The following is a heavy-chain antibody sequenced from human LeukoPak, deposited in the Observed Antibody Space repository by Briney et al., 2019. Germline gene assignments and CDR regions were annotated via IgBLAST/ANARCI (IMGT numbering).Heavy chain of an antibody. D-gene: IGHD2-15*01. Sequence: PGRSLRLSCAASGFTFDDYAMHWVRQAPGKGLEWVSGISWNSGSIGYADSVKGRFTISRDNAKNSLYLQMNSLRAEDTAVYYCAKDSGRTAKSLFDPWGQGTLVTVSS. V-gene: IGHV3-9*01. CDR2: ISWNSGSI. CDR1: GFTFDDYA. J-gene: IGHJ5*02. CDR3: AKDSGRTAKSLFDP.